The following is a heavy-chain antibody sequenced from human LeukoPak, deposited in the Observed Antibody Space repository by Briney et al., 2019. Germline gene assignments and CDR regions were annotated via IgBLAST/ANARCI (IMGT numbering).Heavy chain of an antibody. V-gene: IGHV1-46*01. Sequence: GASVKVSCKASGYTFTSYYMHWVRQAPGQGLEWMGIINPSGGSTSYAQKFQGRVTMTRDTSTSTVYMELSSLRSEDTAVYYCARDFVGSVSYYNWFDPWGQGTLVTASS. J-gene: IGHJ5*02. CDR2: INPSGGST. CDR3: ARDFVGSVSYYNWFDP. D-gene: IGHD3-10*01. CDR1: GYTFTSYY.